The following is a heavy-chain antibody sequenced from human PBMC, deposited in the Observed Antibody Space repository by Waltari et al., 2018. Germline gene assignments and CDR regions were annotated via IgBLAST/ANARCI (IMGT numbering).Heavy chain of an antibody. V-gene: IGHV1-18*01. Sequence: QVQLVQSGAEVKKPGASVKVSCKTSGYTFISYGISWVRQAPGQGLEWMGWISGDNGNTNYSQQGQGSVPITTDTATSTAYMALGSLRSDDTAVYYCARANIYGDYCYWYFDLWGRGTLVTVSS. J-gene: IGHJ2*01. CDR1: GYTFISYG. CDR2: ISGDNGNT. D-gene: IGHD4-17*01. CDR3: ARANIYGDYCYWYFDL.